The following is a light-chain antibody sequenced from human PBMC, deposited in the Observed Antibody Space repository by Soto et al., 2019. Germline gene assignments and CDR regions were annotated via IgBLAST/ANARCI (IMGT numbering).Light chain of an antibody. Sequence: QSVLTQPASASGSPGQSITISCTGTSSDVCGYNYVSWYQHHPGKAPKLLIYDVSNRPSGISNRFSGSKSDNTASLTISGLQPEDEADYYCSSYTTSNTRQIVFGTGTKVTVL. CDR2: DVS. CDR3: SSYTTSNTRQIV. CDR1: SSDVCGYNY. V-gene: IGLV2-14*03. J-gene: IGLJ1*01.